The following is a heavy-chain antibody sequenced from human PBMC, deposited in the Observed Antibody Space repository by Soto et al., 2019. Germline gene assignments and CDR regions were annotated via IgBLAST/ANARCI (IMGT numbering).Heavy chain of an antibody. CDR3: ARWGASSSNLVSGS. CDR1: GFTFSSYA. J-gene: IGHJ5*02. Sequence: PGGSLRLSCAASGFTFSSYAMSWVRQAPGKGLEWVSAISGSGGSTYYADSVKGRFTISRDNSKNTLYLQMNSLRAEDTAVYYCARWGASSSNLVSGSWGQGTLVTVSS. V-gene: IGHV3-23*01. D-gene: IGHD3-16*01. CDR2: ISGSGGST.